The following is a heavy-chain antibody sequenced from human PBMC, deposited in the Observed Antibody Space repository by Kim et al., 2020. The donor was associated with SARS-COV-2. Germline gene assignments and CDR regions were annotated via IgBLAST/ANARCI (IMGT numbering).Heavy chain of an antibody. V-gene: IGHV1-2*02. D-gene: IGHD3-9*01. Sequence: ASVKVSCKASGYTFTGYYMHWVRQAPGQGLEWMGWINPNSGGTNYAQKFQGRVTMTRDTSISTAYMELSRLRSDDTAVYYCARDRDILTGPPDAFDIWGQGTRVTVSS. J-gene: IGHJ3*02. CDR1: GYTFTGYY. CDR3: ARDRDILTGPPDAFDI. CDR2: INPNSGGT.